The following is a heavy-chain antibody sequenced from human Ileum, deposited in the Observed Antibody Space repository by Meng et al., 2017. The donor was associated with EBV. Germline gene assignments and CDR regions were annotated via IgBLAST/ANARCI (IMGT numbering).Heavy chain of an antibody. J-gene: IGHJ5*02. D-gene: IGHD2-8*01. V-gene: IGHV4-4*02. CDR2: IHHTRGP. CDR3: ASNGAFSLDR. CDR1: GDSISNEHW. Sequence: QVQLQESGPGLVGPSGTLSLTCSVSGDSISNEHWWSWVRQSPGKGLEWIGEIHHTRGPNYNPSLKSRVIISVDKSNNHFSLRLSAVTAADTAVYYCASNGAFSLDRWGQGTLVTVSS.